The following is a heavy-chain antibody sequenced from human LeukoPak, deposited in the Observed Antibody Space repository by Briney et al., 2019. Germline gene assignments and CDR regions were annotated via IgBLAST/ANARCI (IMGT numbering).Heavy chain of an antibody. J-gene: IGHJ6*02. V-gene: IGHV3-7*03. Sequence: GGSLRLSCAASGFTFSSYWMHWVRQAPGKGLEWVANIKQDGSEKYYVDSVKGRFTISRDNAKNSLYLQMNSLRAEDTAVYYCARDWYVAAAGKVSGMDVWGQGTTVTVSS. CDR1: GFTFSSYW. CDR3: ARDWYVAAAGKVSGMDV. CDR2: IKQDGSEK. D-gene: IGHD6-13*01.